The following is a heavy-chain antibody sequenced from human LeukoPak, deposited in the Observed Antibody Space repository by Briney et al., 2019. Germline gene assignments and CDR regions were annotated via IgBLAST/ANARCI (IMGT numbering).Heavy chain of an antibody. V-gene: IGHV1-69*13. D-gene: IGHD6-19*01. CDR1: EGTFSSYA. CDR3: ARDRGYSSGWYLVY. Sequence: GASVKVSCKASEGTFSSYAISWVRQAPGQGLEWMGGIIPIFGTANYAQKFQGRVTITADESTSTAYMELSSLRSEDTAVYYCARDRGYSSGWYLVYWGQGTLVTVSS. CDR2: IIPIFGTA. J-gene: IGHJ4*02.